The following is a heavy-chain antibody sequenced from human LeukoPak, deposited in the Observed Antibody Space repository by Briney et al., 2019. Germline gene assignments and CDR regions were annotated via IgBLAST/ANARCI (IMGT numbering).Heavy chain of an antibody. CDR3: ARGYSSFDQ. V-gene: IGHV3-72*01. D-gene: IGHD4-11*01. Sequence: GGSLRLSCAVSGFTLSDHYMDWVRQAPGKGLEWVGRSTSKARNYATEYAASVKGRFIISRDNSENSFYLQMNSLNTEDTAVYYCARGYSSFDQWGQGTQVAVSS. CDR1: GFTLSDHY. J-gene: IGHJ4*02. CDR2: STSKARNYAT.